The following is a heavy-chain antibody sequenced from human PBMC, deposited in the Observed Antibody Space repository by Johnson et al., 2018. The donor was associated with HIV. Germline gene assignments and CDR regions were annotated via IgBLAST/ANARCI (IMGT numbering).Heavy chain of an antibody. CDR3: ARPRTTVTQVDAFDI. CDR1: GFTFSSYA. Sequence: VQLVESGGGLVQPGGSLRLSCAASGFTFSSYAMHWVRQAPGKGLEYVSAISGHGGSTYYANSVKGSFTISRDNSKNTLYLQMGSLRAEDMAVYYCARPRTTVTQVDAFDIWGQGTMVTVSS. J-gene: IGHJ3*02. V-gene: IGHV3-64*01. D-gene: IGHD4-17*01. CDR2: ISGHGGST.